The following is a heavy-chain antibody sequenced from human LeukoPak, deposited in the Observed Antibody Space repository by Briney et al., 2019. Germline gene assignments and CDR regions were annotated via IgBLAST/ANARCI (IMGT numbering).Heavy chain of an antibody. D-gene: IGHD2-2*01. J-gene: IGHJ4*02. Sequence: GGSLRLSCAASGFTFSSFEMNWVRQAPGKGLEWVSYISSSDSTIYYADSVKGRFTISRDNAKNSLYLQMNSLRAEDTALYYCARDQDCSSASCYDGPYYFDYWGQGTLVTVSP. CDR2: ISSSDSTI. V-gene: IGHV3-48*03. CDR1: GFTFSSFE. CDR3: ARDQDCSSASCYDGPYYFDY.